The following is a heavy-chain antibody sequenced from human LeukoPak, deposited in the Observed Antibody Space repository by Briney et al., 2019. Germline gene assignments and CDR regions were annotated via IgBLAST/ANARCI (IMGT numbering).Heavy chain of an antibody. J-gene: IGHJ4*02. CDR1: GFTFSSYA. CDR2: ISYDGSNK. V-gene: IGHV3-30-3*01. D-gene: IGHD1-26*01. Sequence: QPGRSLRLSCAASGFTFSSYAMHWVRQAPGKGLEWVAVISYDGSNKYHADSVKGRFTISRDNSKNTLYLQMNSLRAEDTAVYYCARAPGRGWELPTPFDYWGQGTLVTVSS. CDR3: ARAPGRGWELPTPFDY.